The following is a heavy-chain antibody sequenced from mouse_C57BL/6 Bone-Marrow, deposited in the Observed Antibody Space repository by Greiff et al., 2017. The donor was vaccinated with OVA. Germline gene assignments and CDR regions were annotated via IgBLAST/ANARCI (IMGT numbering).Heavy chain of an antibody. J-gene: IGHJ2*01. D-gene: IGHD2-4*01. Sequence: EVKVVESVAELVRPGASVKLSCTASGFNIKNTYMHWVKQRPEQGLEWIGRIDPANGNTKYAPKFQGKATITADTSSNTAYLQLSSLTSEDTAIYYCARGYDYAYYFDYWGQGTTLTVSS. V-gene: IGHV14-3*01. CDR1: GFNIKNTY. CDR2: IDPANGNT. CDR3: ARGYDYAYYFDY.